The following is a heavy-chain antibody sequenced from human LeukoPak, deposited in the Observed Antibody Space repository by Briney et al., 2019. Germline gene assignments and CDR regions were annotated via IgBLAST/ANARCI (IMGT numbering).Heavy chain of an antibody. CDR3: ARYYGSGSKTVRAIDY. Sequence: SETLSLTSTVAGGSVISSSDRWGWIREHPGKGLEWIGAIYYSGSTYYDPSLKSRINISIDTSKNQFFLRVTSVTAADTAVYYCARYYGSGSKTVRAIDYWGQGTLVIVSS. J-gene: IGHJ4*02. CDR2: IYYSGST. V-gene: IGHV4-39*01. CDR1: GGSVISSSDR. D-gene: IGHD3-10*01.